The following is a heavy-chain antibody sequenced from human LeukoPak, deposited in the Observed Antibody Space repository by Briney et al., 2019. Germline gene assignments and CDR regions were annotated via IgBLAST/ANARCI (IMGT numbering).Heavy chain of an antibody. J-gene: IGHJ6*03. CDR1: GYSISSGYY. CDR2: LYHSGNT. V-gene: IGHV4-38-2*02. Sequence: PSETLSLTCTVSGYSISSGYYWGWIRQPPGKGLEWIGSLYHSGNTYYNPSLKSRVTISVDTSKNQFSLKLSSVTAADTAVYYCARHPLDYSSSWRVRGYYYYMDVWAKGPRSPSP. CDR3: ARHPLDYSSSWRVRGYYYYMDV. D-gene: IGHD6-13*01.